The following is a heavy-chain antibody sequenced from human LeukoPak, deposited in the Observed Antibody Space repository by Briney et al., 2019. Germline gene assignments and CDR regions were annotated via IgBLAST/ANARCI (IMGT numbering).Heavy chain of an antibody. V-gene: IGHV3-21*01. J-gene: IGHJ4*02. CDR3: AREGGAGSGYCFDY. D-gene: IGHD3-22*01. CDR2: ISSSSSYI. Sequence: PGGSLRFSCAAPGFTFRSTSMNWVRQAPGKGLEWVSSISSSSSYIYYADSVKGRFTISTDNAKNSLYLQMNSLRAEDTAVYYCAREGGAGSGYCFDYWGQGTLVTVSS. CDR1: GFTFRSTS.